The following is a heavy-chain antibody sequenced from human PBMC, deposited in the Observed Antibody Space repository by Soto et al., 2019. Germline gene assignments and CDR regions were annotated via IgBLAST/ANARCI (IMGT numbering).Heavy chain of an antibody. CDR3: AIRGASQWLKF. J-gene: IGHJ4*02. CDR1: GYSFTSYW. V-gene: IGHV5-51*01. D-gene: IGHD6-19*01. CDR2: IYTGDPDT. Sequence: GESLKISCKGSGYSFTSYWIGWVRQVPGKGLEWMGIIYTGDPDTRYSPSFQGQVTISADKSISTAYLQWSSLKASDTAIYYCAIRGASQWLKFWGQGTLVTVSS.